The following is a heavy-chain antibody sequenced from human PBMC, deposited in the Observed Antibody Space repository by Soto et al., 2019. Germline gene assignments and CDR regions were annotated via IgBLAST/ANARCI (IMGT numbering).Heavy chain of an antibody. CDR2: MNPESGST. Sequence: QEQLVQSGAEVKKPGASVKISCKASGYTFNTYDINWVRQATGQGLEWMGWMNPESGSTGFAQSFQGRITLTGNTSINTVYMEVSSLTNEDTAVYFWARRGATGYYSTHYYGMDVWGPGTKVTVSS. CDR1: GYTFNTYD. J-gene: IGHJ6*02. D-gene: IGHD3-9*01. V-gene: IGHV1-8*01. CDR3: ARRGATGYYSTHYYGMDV.